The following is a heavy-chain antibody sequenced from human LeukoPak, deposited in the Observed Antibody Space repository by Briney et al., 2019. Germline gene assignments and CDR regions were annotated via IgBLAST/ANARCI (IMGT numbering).Heavy chain of an antibody. Sequence: GESLKISCQVSGYSFTTYWIGWVRQMPGKGLEWMGIIYPGDSDTRYSPSFQGQVTISADKSINTAYLQWSSLKASDTAVYYCARRGYSSNWYYFDYWGQGTLVTVSS. D-gene: IGHD6-13*01. V-gene: IGHV5-51*01. J-gene: IGHJ4*02. CDR3: ARRGYSSNWYYFDY. CDR1: GYSFTTYW. CDR2: IYPGDSDT.